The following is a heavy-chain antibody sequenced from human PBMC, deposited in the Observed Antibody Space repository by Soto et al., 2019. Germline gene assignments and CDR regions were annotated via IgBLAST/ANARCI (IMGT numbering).Heavy chain of an antibody. Sequence: QVQLVESGGGVVQPGRSLRLSCAASGFTFSNYGVHWVRQAPGKGLEWVAVISYDGSKKYYADSVKCRFTISRDNSKNTLYLQMNSLRTEDTAVYYCGKYSDYGYHRDWFDPWGQGTLVTVSS. CDR1: GFTFSNYG. D-gene: IGHD4-17*01. CDR3: GKYSDYGYHRDWFDP. V-gene: IGHV3-30*18. CDR2: ISYDGSKK. J-gene: IGHJ5*02.